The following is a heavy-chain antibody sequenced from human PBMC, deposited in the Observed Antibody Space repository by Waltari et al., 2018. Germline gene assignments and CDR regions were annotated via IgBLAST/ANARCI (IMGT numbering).Heavy chain of an antibody. CDR1: GGSLSSSSYY. CDR3: ARTVPRVAMDV. CDR2: IYYSGSA. D-gene: IGHD4-17*01. V-gene: IGHV4-39*07. J-gene: IGHJ6*02. Sequence: QLQLQESGPGLVKPSETLSLTCTVSGGSLSSSSYYWGWIRQPPGKGLGWIWSIYYSGSAYYNPSLKSRVTISVDTSKNQFSLKLSSVTAADTAVYYCARTVPRVAMDVWGQGTTVTVSS.